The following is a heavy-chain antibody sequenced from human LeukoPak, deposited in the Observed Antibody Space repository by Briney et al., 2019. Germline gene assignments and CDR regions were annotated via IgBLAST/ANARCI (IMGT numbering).Heavy chain of an antibody. CDR1: GFSLSSYA. J-gene: IGHJ4*02. Sequence: GGSLRLSCEASGFSLSSYAFHWVRQAPCKGLEWVSFVSFDGRNKNYADSVRGRFTISRDNSKNTLYLQMNSVTYEDTAVYFCVRIVGHTTTDFWGQGTIVTVSS. CDR3: VRIVGHTTTDF. D-gene: IGHD1-26*01. CDR2: VSFDGRNK. V-gene: IGHV3-30-3*01.